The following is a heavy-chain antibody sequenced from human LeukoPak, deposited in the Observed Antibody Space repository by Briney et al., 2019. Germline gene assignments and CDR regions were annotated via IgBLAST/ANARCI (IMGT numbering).Heavy chain of an antibody. CDR2: IIPNFGTA. J-gene: IGHJ4*02. D-gene: IGHD6-6*01. Sequence: SVKVSCKASGYTFTSYGISWVRQAPGQGLEWMGGIIPNFGTANYAQKFQGRVTITADESTSTAYMELSSLRSEDTAVYYCARGTEYSSSSVGGYWGQGTLVTVSS. V-gene: IGHV1-69*13. CDR1: GYTFTSYG. CDR3: ARGTEYSSSSVGGY.